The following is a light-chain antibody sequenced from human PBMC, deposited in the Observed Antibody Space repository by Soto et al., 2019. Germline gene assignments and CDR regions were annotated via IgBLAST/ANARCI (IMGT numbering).Light chain of an antibody. V-gene: IGKV3-20*01. Sequence: VLTQSPATLSLSPGERATLSCRASQRVSSKYLAWYHQKPGQATRLLIYGASSRATGIPDRFSGSGSGTSSMSTLGSLEAVVCAEYYCHHGTSPFPFGKGTRLEIK. J-gene: IGKJ5*01. CDR3: HHGTSPFP. CDR1: QRVSSKY. CDR2: GAS.